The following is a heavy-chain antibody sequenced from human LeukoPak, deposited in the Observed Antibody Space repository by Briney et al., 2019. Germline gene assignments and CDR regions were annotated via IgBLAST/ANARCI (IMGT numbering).Heavy chain of an antibody. CDR2: ISGSGGST. V-gene: IGHV3-23*01. J-gene: IGHJ4*02. D-gene: IGHD3-9*01. CDR1: GFTFSSYA. CDR3: AKAPWYYDILTGYSTKESYFDY. Sequence: PGGSLRLSCAASGFTFSSYAMSWVRQAPGKGLEWVSAISGSGGSTYYADSVKGRFTISRDKSKNTLYLQMNSLRAEDTAVYYCAKAPWYYDILTGYSTKESYFDYWGQGTLVTVSS.